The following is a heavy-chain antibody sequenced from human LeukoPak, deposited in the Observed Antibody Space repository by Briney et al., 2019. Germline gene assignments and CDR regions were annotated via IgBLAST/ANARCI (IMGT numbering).Heavy chain of an antibody. CDR2: IDYDSSHI. Sequence: GGSLRLSCAASGFTFSNSAMNWVRQVPGKGLEWVSSIDYDSSHIYYAASVRGRFTISRDNARNSVYLQMNSLRVEDTAVYYCARDPLRYLRVGHYDYWGQGTPVAVSS. V-gene: IGHV3-21*01. CDR3: ARDPLRYLRVGHYDY. CDR1: GFTFSNSA. J-gene: IGHJ4*02. D-gene: IGHD3-9*01.